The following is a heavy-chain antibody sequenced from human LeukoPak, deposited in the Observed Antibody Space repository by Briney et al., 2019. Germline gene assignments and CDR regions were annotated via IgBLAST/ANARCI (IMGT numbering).Heavy chain of an antibody. CDR1: GGSISGYY. CDR3: ARDKGTYCSNAVGQTRWFDP. J-gene: IGHJ5*02. D-gene: IGHD2-8*01. V-gene: IGHV4-4*07. CDR2: IDISGST. Sequence: SETLSLTCTVSGGSISGYYWAWIRQPAGKGLEWIGRIDISGSTNSNPSLRSRLTMSVDTSKNQFSLKLRSVTAADTAVYYCARDKGTYCSNAVGQTRWFDPWGQGTLVTVSS.